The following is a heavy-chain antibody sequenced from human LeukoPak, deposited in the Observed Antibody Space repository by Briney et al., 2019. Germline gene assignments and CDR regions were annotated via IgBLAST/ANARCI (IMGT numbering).Heavy chain of an antibody. CDR1: GFTLSSYA. J-gene: IGHJ4*02. CDR2: ISGSGGTT. V-gene: IGHV3-23*01. CDR3: AKMSSYGFQNLFDY. Sequence: GGSLRLSCAASGFTLSSYAMSWVRQPPGKGLEWVSGISGSGGTTYFADSVKGRFTMSRDNSKNTLYLQMNSLRAEDTAVYYCAKMSSYGFQNLFDYWGQGTLVTVSS. D-gene: IGHD3-3*01.